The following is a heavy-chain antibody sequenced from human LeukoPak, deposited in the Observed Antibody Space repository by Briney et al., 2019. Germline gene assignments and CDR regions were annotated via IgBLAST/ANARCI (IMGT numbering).Heavy chain of an antibody. CDR3: ARGHLGLSP. CDR1: GGSISGYS. V-gene: IGHV4-59*01. D-gene: IGHD3-10*01. Sequence: KSSETLSLTCTVSGGSISGYSXXXXRQPXGQGLEWIXYFXXSRTTSXXPSLTGRVTXXXXXAMDQISLKLNSVTAADTAVYYCARGHLGLSPWGQGTLVTVSS. J-gene: IGHJ5*02. CDR2: FXXSRTT.